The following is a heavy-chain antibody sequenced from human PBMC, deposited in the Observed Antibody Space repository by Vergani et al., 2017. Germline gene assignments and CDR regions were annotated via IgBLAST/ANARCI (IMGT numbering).Heavy chain of an antibody. CDR1: GFTFSSNS. J-gene: IGHJ4*02. D-gene: IGHD3-10*01. Sequence: EVQLVESGGGLVQPGGSLRLSCAASGFTFSSNSMKWVRQAPGKGLEWVSYISSSSSTIYYADSVKGRFTISRDNAKNSLYLQMNSLRAEDTAVYYCARERWVGGSRTFDYWGQGTLVTVSS. CDR3: ARERWVGGSRTFDY. CDR2: ISSSSSTI. V-gene: IGHV3-48*01.